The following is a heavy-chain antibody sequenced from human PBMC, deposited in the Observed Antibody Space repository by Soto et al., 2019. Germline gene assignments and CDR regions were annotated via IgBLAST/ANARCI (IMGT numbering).Heavy chain of an antibody. J-gene: IGHJ4*02. CDR1: GGSISSGGNY. V-gene: IGHV4-31*03. D-gene: IGHD6-6*01. Sequence: SETLCLTCTVSGGSISSGGNYWSWIRQHPGMGLEWIGYIYCSGSTYYNPSLKSRVTISIDTAKNEFSLKLSTVTAEDTAVYYCARGKMAARLDYWGQGTLVTVSS. CDR3: ARGKMAARLDY. CDR2: IYCSGST.